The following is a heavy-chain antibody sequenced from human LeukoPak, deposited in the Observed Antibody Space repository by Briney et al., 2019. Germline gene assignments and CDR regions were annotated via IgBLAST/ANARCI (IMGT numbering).Heavy chain of an antibody. D-gene: IGHD1-26*01. CDR3: ARDRSSGSYTFNY. CDR1: GYTFTGYY. Sequence: GASVKVSCKASGYTFTGYYMHWVRQAPGQGLEWMGWINPNSGGTNYAQKFQGRVTMTRDTSISTAYMELSRLRSDDTAVYYCARDRSSGSYTFNYWGQGTLVTVSS. J-gene: IGHJ4*02. V-gene: IGHV1-2*02. CDR2: INPNSGGT.